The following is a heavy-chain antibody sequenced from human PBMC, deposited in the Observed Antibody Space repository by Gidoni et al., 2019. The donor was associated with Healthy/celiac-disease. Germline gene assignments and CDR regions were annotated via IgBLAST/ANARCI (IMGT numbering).Heavy chain of an antibody. Sequence: EVQLVEAGGGLVQHGGSRRRSWGASGLTCSRYSMNWVRRAPGKGLEWVPSCSSSSSTIYSADSVSGRFTLSRDNAKNSLSLQMNSLGAEDTALYYCARGGWGDTMEKTAFDIWGQGTMVTVSS. CDR1: GLTCSRYS. V-gene: IGHV3-48*01. CDR2: CSSSSSTI. J-gene: IGHJ3*02. CDR3: ARGGWGDTMEKTAFDI. D-gene: IGHD3-10*01.